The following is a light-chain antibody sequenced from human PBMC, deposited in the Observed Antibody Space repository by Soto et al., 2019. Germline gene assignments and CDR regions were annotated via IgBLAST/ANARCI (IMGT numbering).Light chain of an antibody. CDR2: DAS. J-gene: IGLJ1*01. CDR1: SSDVGAYNH. V-gene: IGLV2-14*01. CDR3: NSHTISNTRV. Sequence: QSVLTQPASVSGSPGQSITISCTGTSSDVGAYNHVSWYQHHPGKAPKLMIYDASNRPSGVSNRFSGSKSGYTAPLTISGLLAEDEADYYCNSHTISNTRVFGTGTKVTVL.